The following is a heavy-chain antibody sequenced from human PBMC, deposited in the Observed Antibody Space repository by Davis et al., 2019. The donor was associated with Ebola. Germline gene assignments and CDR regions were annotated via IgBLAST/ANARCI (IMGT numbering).Heavy chain of an antibody. V-gene: IGHV3-13*01. Sequence: PGGSLRLSCAASGFTFSSYDMHWVRQATGKGLEWVSAIGTAGDTYYPGSVKGRFTISRENAKNSLYLQMNSLRAGDTAVYYCARVGYYYDSSGYYYGAFDIWGQGTTVTVSS. CDR3: ARVGYYYDSSGYYYGAFDI. CDR2: IGTAGDT. J-gene: IGHJ3*02. D-gene: IGHD3-22*01. CDR1: GFTFSSYD.